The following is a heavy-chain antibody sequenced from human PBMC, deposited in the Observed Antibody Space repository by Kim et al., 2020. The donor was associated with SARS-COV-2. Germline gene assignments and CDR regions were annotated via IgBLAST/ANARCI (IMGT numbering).Heavy chain of an antibody. CDR1: GGSIRSGGKF. CDR3: ARGQPLDY. Sequence: SETLSLTCSVSGGSIRSGGKFWTWICQHPAKGLEWIGYISYSGNSHYSPSLRSRVSISLQTSENQFSLELTSVTAADTAVYYCARGQPLDYWGQGILVTVSS. D-gene: IGHD2-2*01. CDR2: ISYSGNS. J-gene: IGHJ4*02. V-gene: IGHV4-31*03.